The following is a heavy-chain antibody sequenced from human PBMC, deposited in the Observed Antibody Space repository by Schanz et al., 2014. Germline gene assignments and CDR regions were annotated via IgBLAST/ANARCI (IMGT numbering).Heavy chain of an antibody. CDR3: AKSLESCPGGRCSRGYFDY. Sequence: EVQLVQSGGGLVQPGGSLRLSCAASGFTFSSHWMHWVRQDPGKGLEWLSVISASGGDTYYADSVKGRFTISRDNFKGALYLQMSSLRAEDTAVYYCAKSLESCPGGRCSRGYFDYWGQGTLVTVSS. V-gene: IGHV3-23*04. D-gene: IGHD2-8*02. CDR2: ISASGGDT. J-gene: IGHJ4*02. CDR1: GFTFSSHW.